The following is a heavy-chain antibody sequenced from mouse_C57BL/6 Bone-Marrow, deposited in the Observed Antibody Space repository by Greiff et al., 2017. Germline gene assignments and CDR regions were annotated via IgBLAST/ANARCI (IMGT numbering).Heavy chain of an antibody. V-gene: IGHV1-82*01. CDR3: AVYGGYYGLDRVFDY. CDR1: GYAFSSSW. J-gene: IGHJ2*01. CDR2: IYPGDGDT. D-gene: IGHD1-1*01. Sequence: QVHVKQSGPELVKPGASVKISCKASGYAFSSSWMNWVKQRPGKGLEWIGRIYPGDGDTNYNGKFKGKATLTADKSSSTAYMQLSSLTSEDSAVYVCAVYGGYYGLDRVFDYWGQGTTLTVSS.